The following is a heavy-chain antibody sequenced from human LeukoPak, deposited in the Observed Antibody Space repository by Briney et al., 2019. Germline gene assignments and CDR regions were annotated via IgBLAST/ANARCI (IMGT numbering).Heavy chain of an antibody. CDR3: VKESGFMVAPNRAFDI. J-gene: IGHJ3*02. CDR1: GFTFSSYP. D-gene: IGHD4/OR15-4a*01. Sequence: GGSLRLFCSASGFTFSSYPVHWVRQAPGKGLEYVSGISRNGGSTYYADSVKGRFTISRDNSKNTLYLQMSSLRAEDTAVYYCVKESGFMVAPNRAFDIWGQGTMVTVSS. CDR2: ISRNGGST. V-gene: IGHV3-64D*06.